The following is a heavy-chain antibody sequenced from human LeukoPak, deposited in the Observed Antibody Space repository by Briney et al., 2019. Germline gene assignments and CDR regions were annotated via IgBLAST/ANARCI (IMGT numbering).Heavy chain of an antibody. J-gene: IGHJ3*02. Sequence: GGSLRLSCTASGFTFDDYIMNWVRQAPGKGLEWVGFIRSKAYGGTTEYAASVKGRFIISRDDSKSIAYLQMNSLKSEDTAVYYCSRESTNALDIWGQGTMVTVSS. CDR3: SRESTNALDI. CDR2: IRSKAYGGTT. V-gene: IGHV3-49*04. CDR1: GFTFDDYI.